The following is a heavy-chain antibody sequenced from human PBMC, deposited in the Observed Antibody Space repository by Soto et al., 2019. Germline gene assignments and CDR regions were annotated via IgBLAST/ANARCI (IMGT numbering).Heavy chain of an antibody. CDR1: GLTFSDRY. Sequence: GGSLRLSCAASGLTFSDRYMDWVRQAPGKGLEWVGRIRKKTNSYTTEYAASVKGRFIISKDDSTNSLYQQMSSLKTEDTAEYYCTTVTTVYYYFDHWGQGTLVTVSS. CDR2: IRKKTNSYTT. V-gene: IGHV3-72*01. D-gene: IGHD4-17*01. CDR3: TTVTTVYYYFDH. J-gene: IGHJ4*02.